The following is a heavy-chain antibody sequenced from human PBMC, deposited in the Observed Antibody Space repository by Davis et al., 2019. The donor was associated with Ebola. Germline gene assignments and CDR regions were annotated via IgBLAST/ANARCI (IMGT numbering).Heavy chain of an antibody. J-gene: IGHJ4*02. V-gene: IGHV3-23*01. Sequence: GESLKISCAASGFSFSRTDMNWFRQAPGRGPEWVSNINGGGGHTDYADSVKGRFTISRDNAKNSLYLQMNSLRAEDTAFYYCAKDGYYYGSGSYSLYYFDYWGQGTLVTVSS. CDR1: GFSFSRTD. D-gene: IGHD3-10*01. CDR3: AKDGYYYGSGSYSLYYFDY. CDR2: INGGGGHT.